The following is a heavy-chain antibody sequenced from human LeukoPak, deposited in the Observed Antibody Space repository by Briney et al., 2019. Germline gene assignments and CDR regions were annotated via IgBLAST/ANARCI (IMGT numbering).Heavy chain of an antibody. V-gene: IGHV4-34*01. CDR3: ARGHRRYYYWNWFDP. CDR2: INHSGST. CDR1: GGSFSGYY. Sequence: SETLSLTCAVYGGSFSGYYWSWIRQPPGKGLEWIGEINHSGSTNYNPSLKSRVTISVDTSKNQFSLKLSSVTAADTAVYYCARGHRRYYYWNWFDPWGQGTLVTVSS. D-gene: IGHD3-10*01. J-gene: IGHJ5*02.